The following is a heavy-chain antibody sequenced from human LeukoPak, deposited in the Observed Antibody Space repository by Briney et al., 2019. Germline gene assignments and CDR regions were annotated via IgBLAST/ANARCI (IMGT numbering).Heavy chain of an antibody. CDR1: GFTVSSSY. CDR3: ARKTQGTYYPLDY. V-gene: IGHV3-23*01. J-gene: IGHJ4*02. CDR2: ISGGGVGT. D-gene: IGHD1-26*01. Sequence: GGSLRLSCAASGFTVSSSYMNWVRQAPGKGLEWVSAISGGGVGTYYADSVKGRFAISRDNSKNTLYLHMNSLRAEDTAVYYCARKTQGTYYPLDYWGQGTLVTVSS.